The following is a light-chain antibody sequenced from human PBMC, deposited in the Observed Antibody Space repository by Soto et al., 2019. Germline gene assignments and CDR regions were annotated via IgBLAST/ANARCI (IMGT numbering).Light chain of an antibody. Sequence: EIVMTQSPATLSVSQGEIATLSCTASQSVSCNLDWTQKRPGQAHRLLIYGASTRATGIPDRFSGSGSGTEFTLSISGLHAEDFAVYYCQQHNKWPMYTFGQETKLQIK. CDR2: GAS. CDR3: QQHNKWPMYT. J-gene: IGKJ2*01. V-gene: IGKV3-15*01. CDR1: QSVSCN.